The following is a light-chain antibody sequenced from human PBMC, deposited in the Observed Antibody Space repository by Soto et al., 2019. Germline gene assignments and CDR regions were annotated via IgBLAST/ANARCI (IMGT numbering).Light chain of an antibody. CDR3: SSSTSSNTWV. CDR1: SSDFGGYNY. Sequence: QSALTQPASVSGSPGQSITISCTGTSSDFGGYNYVSWYQQLPGKAPKLMIYEVTNRPSGVSNRFSGSKSANTASLTISGLQAEDEADYYCSSSTSSNTWVFGGGTKLTVL. CDR2: EVT. V-gene: IGLV2-14*01. J-gene: IGLJ3*02.